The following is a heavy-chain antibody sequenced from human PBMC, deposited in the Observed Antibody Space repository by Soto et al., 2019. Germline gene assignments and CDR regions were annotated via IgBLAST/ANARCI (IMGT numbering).Heavy chain of an antibody. CDR2: ISWNSGSI. CDR3: AKDMGIQADDFDY. V-gene: IGHV3-9*01. Sequence: EVQLVESGGGLVQPGRSLRLSCAASGFTFDDYAMHWVRQAPGTGLEWVLGISWNSGSICYADSMKGRFTISRDNAKNSLYLQVNSLRAEDTALYYCAKDMGIQADDFDYWGQGSLVT. D-gene: IGHD5-18*01. J-gene: IGHJ4*02. CDR1: GFTFDDYA.